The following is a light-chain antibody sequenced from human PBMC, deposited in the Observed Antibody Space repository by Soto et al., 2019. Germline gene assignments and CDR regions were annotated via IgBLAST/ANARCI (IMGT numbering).Light chain of an antibody. Sequence: IVMTQSPLSLPVTPGEPASISCRSSQSLLHRNGYNYLDWYLQKPGQSPQLLIYLGSNRASGVPDRFSGSGSGTDFTLKISRVEAEDVGVYYCMEALQSVTFGQGTRLDMK. V-gene: IGKV2-28*01. J-gene: IGKJ5*01. CDR2: LGS. CDR3: MEALQSVT. CDR1: QSLLHRNGYNY.